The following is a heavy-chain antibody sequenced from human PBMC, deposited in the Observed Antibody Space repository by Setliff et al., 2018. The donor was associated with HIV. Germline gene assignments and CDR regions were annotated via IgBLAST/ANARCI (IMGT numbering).Heavy chain of an antibody. CDR2: IIPVFSTA. J-gene: IGHJ4*02. CDR3: ARDGLLETGIRFDY. D-gene: IGHD1-1*01. Sequence: GASVKVPCKTSRGTFSSFALSWVRQAPGQGVEWLGGIIPVFSTAKYAQKFQGRLTITADESTGTAYMDLSGLRSEDTAVYYCARDGLLETGIRFDYWGQGSLVTVSS. V-gene: IGHV1-69*13. CDR1: RGTFSSFA.